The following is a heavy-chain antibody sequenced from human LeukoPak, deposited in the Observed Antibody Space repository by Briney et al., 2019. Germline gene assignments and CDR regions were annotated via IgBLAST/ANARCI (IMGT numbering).Heavy chain of an antibody. Sequence: PGGSLRLSCAAAGLTFSSYEMYWVRQAPGKGLEWVSYISSSGSTIYYADSVKGRFTISRDSAKNSLYLRMDSLRAEDTAIYYCVPPAAGLRRTISTEYFQHWGPGTLVTVSS. V-gene: IGHV3-48*03. CDR3: VPPAAGLRRTISTEYFQH. J-gene: IGHJ1*01. CDR2: ISSSGSTI. D-gene: IGHD6-13*01. CDR1: GLTFSSYE.